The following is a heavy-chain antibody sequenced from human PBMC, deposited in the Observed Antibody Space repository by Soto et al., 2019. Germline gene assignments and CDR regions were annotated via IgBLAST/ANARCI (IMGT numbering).Heavy chain of an antibody. J-gene: IGHJ6*02. Sequence: PSETLSLTFDVFDASISSYYWSWIRQPPGKGLEWIGYIYYSGNTNYNPSLKSRVTMSVDTSKNQFSLNLTSVTAADTAVYFCARASYGSGNYYAPYYFYAMDVWGHGTTVTVSS. D-gene: IGHD3-10*01. V-gene: IGHV4-59*01. CDR1: DASISSYY. CDR2: IYYSGNT. CDR3: ARASYGSGNYYAPYYFYAMDV.